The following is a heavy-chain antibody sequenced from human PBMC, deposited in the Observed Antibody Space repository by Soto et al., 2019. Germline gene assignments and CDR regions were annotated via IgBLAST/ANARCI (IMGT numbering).Heavy chain of an antibody. V-gene: IGHV3-23*01. CDR1: GFTFSSYA. D-gene: IGHD3-10*01. CDR3: AKNLAAGFGESPFDY. Sequence: GGSLRLSCAASGFTFSSYAMSWVRQAPGKGLEWVSAISGSGGSTYYADSVKGRFTISRDNSKNTLYLQMNSLRAEDTAVYYCAKNLAAGFGESPFDYWGQGTLVTVSS. CDR2: ISGSGGST. J-gene: IGHJ4*02.